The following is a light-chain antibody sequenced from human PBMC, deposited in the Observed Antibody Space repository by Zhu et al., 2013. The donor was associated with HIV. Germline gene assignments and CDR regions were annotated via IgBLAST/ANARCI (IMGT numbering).Light chain of an antibody. CDR1: TGAITSDHF. V-gene: IGLV7-43*01. J-gene: IGLJ3*02. CDR2: TTV. Sequence: QTEVTQEPSLTVSPGETVTLTCASSTGAITSDHFPSWFQQKPGESPRSMIYTTVNRHSWTPVRFSGSLLGGRAVLTLSDVRPDDEADYYCLLSYDGRRVFGGGTRLTVL. CDR3: LLSYDGRRV.